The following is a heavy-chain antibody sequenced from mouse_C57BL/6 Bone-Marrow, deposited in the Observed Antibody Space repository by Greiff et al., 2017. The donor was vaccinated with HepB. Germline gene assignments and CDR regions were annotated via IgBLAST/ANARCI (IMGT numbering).Heavy chain of an antibody. V-gene: IGHV5-4*01. J-gene: IGHJ3*01. Sequence: EVQRVESGGGLVKPGGSLKLSCAASGFTFSSYAMSWVRQTPEKRLEWVATISDGGSYTYYPDNVKGRFTISRDNAKNNLYLQMSHLKSEDTAMYYCARHDGYYWFAYWGQGTLVTVSA. CDR2: ISDGGSYT. CDR1: GFTFSSYA. CDR3: ARHDGYYWFAY. D-gene: IGHD2-3*01.